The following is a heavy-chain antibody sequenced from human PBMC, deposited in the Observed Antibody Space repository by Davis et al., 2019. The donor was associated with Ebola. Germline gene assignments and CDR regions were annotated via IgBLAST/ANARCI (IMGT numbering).Heavy chain of an antibody. Sequence: PSETLSLTCTVSGYSIGSGFYWGWIRQPPGRGLEWIGNIYHSGSTHYNPSHKSRVSMSIDQSKNQFSLNLRSVTAADTAVYYCVRFGRGAYWGQGTLVTVSS. CDR3: VRFGRGAY. CDR1: GYSIGSGFY. J-gene: IGHJ4*02. D-gene: IGHD3-16*01. V-gene: IGHV4-38-2*02. CDR2: IYHSGST.